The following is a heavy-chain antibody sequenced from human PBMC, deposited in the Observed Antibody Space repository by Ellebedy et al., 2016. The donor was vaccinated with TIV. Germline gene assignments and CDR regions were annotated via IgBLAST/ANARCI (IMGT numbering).Heavy chain of an antibody. CDR2: ISTYSGNT. Sequence: AASVTVSCKTSGYTFSRHGLNWVRQAPGQGLEGMGWISTYSGNTKYAQKFQGRVTMTTDTSTGTAYMELRSLTSDDTAVYYCAREADSDALDIWGQGTMVIVSS. V-gene: IGHV1-18*01. D-gene: IGHD2-15*01. CDR1: GYTFSRHG. J-gene: IGHJ3*02. CDR3: AREADSDALDI.